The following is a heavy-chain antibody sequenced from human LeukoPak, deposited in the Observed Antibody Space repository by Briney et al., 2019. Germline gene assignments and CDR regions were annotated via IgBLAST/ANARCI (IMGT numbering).Heavy chain of an antibody. D-gene: IGHD6-6*01. J-gene: IGHJ4*02. V-gene: IGHV3-7*01. CDR3: LRDRGYSSYDC. CDR1: AFSLSDYW. CDR2: INLEGSEK. Sequence: GGCLRLPCAASAFSLSDYWMNWVRQAPGKGLEWVASINLEGSEKYYVDSVKGRFTISRDNAKHSLYLQMNTLRAEDTAVYYCLRDRGYSSYDCWGQGTLATVPS.